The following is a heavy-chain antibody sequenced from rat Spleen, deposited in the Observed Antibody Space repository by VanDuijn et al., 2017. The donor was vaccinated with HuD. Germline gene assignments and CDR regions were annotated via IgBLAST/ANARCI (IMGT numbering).Heavy chain of an antibody. CDR3: TRAGYLRDWYFDF. D-gene: IGHD2-2*01. J-gene: IGHJ2*01. Sequence: EVQLVESGGGLVQPGRSLKLSCAASGFIFSDYNMAWVRQAPKKGLEWVATMIYDGSRTFYRDSVKGRFTISRDNAKNTGYLQMNNLRSEDTATYYCTRAGYLRDWYFDFWGQGVMVAVSS. CDR2: MIYDGSRT. V-gene: IGHV5S10*01. CDR1: GFIFSDYN.